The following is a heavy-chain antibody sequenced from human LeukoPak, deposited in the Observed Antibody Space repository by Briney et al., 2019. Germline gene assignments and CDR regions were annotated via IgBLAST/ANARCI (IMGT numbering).Heavy chain of an antibody. CDR2: ISGSVGST. CDR3: AKDLDRNPYNTYYDILTGYHFDY. CDR1: GFTLSSYA. J-gene: IGHJ4*02. D-gene: IGHD3-9*01. V-gene: IGHV3-23*01. Sequence: GGSLRLSSAASGFTLSSYAMSWVRQAPGKGLGWVSAISGSVGSTYYADSVKGRFTISRDNSKNKLYLQMNSLKAEDTAVYYCAKDLDRNPYNTYYDILTGYHFDYWGQGTLVTVSS.